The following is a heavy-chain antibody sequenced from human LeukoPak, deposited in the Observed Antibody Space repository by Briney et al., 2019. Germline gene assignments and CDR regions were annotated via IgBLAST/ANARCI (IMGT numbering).Heavy chain of an antibody. CDR1: GFTFSDYY. D-gene: IGHD2-8*01. Sequence: PGGSLRLSCAASGFTFSDYYMSWIRQAPGKGLEWVSYISSSGSTICHTDSVKGRFTISRDNAKNSLYLQMNSLRTEDTAVYYCARWNGDYFDYWGQGTLVTVSS. CDR3: ARWNGDYFDY. J-gene: IGHJ4*02. V-gene: IGHV3-11*01. CDR2: ISSSGSTI.